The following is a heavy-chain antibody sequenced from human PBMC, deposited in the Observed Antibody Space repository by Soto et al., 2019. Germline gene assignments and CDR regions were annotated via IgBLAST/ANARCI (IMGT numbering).Heavy chain of an antibody. CDR3: VRGGIMEANSPYYYYGLDV. V-gene: IGHV1-18*01. Sequence: GASVKVSCKALGYTFTTYGLSWVRQAPGQGLEWMGWVSPYNGNTYYTPRLQGRVTMTTDTSTSTAYMSLRSLRSDDTAIYYCVRGGIMEANSPYYYYGLDVWGQGTQVTVSS. J-gene: IGHJ6*02. CDR2: VSPYNGNT. D-gene: IGHD2-8*01. CDR1: GYTFTTYG.